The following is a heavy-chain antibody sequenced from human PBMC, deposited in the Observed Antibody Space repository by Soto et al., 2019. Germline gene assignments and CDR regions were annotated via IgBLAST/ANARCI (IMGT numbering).Heavy chain of an antibody. D-gene: IGHD6-19*01. CDR2: ISGSGGST. V-gene: IGHV3-23*01. J-gene: IGHJ6*02. CDR3: AKALEQWLVRRVYYYYGMDV. CDR1: GFTFSSYA. Sequence: GGSLRLSCVASGFTFSSYAMSWVRQAPGKGLEWVSAISGSGGSTYYADSVKGRFTISRDNSKNTLYLQMNSLRAEDTAVYYCAKALEQWLVRRVYYYYGMDVWGQGTTVTVSS.